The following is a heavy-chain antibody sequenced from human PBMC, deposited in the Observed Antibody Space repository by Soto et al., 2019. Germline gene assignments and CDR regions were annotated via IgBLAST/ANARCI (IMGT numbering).Heavy chain of an antibody. V-gene: IGHV1-2*02. CDR2: INPKSGAT. J-gene: IGHJ6*02. Sequence: ASVKVSFKASGYRFTGYGLHWVRQAPGQGLQWMGCINPKSGATDYAQKFQGRVTMTREMSTNTAYLELSGLRSDDTAYDTAVYYCAKSNYGGEAYFQYGLDVWGQGTTVTVSS. D-gene: IGHD4-17*01. CDR1: GYRFTGYG. CDR3: VYYCAKSNYGGEAYFQYGLDV.